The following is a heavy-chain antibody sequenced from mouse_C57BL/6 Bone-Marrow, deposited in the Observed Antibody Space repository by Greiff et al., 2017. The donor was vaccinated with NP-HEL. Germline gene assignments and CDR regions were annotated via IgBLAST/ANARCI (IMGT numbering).Heavy chain of an antibody. CDR2: IRSKSNNYAT. V-gene: IGHV10-1*01. CDR3: VSTGTGYFDV. J-gene: IGHJ1*03. Sequence: EVKLVESGGGLVQPKGSLKLSCAASGFSFNTYAMNWVRQAPGKGLEWVARIRSKSNNYATYYADSVKDRFTISRDDSESMLYLQMNNLKTEDTAMYSCVSTGTGYFDVWGTGTTVTVSS. D-gene: IGHD4-1*01. CDR1: GFSFNTYA.